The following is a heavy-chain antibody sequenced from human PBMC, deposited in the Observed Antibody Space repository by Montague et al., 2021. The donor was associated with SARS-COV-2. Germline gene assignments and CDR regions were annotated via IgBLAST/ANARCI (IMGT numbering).Heavy chain of an antibody. Sequence: CAISGDSVSSPSASWNWIRQSPSRGLEWLGRTYYSSWWRSQYPGSLESRITISGDTSKNQFSLQLNSVTPEDTAVYYCASAFYGDHWAFDVWGQGSMVTVSA. CDR2: TYYSSWWRS. CDR3: ASAFYGDHWAFDV. D-gene: IGHD3-3*02. CDR1: GDSVSSPSAS. J-gene: IGHJ3*01. V-gene: IGHV6-1*01.